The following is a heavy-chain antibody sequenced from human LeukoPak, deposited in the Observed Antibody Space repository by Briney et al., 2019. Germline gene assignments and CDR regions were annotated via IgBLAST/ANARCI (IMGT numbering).Heavy chain of an antibody. Sequence: SETLSPTCTVSGASFSSSPYSWGWIRQPPGKGLEWIGSVYYSGSTYYNPSLKSRVTMSLDTSTNQFSLKLASVTAADTAVYYCARTGSTIAARPPDYWGQGTLVTVSS. D-gene: IGHD6-6*01. CDR3: ARTGSTIAARPPDY. CDR1: GASFSSSPYS. V-gene: IGHV4-39*07. CDR2: VYYSGST. J-gene: IGHJ4*02.